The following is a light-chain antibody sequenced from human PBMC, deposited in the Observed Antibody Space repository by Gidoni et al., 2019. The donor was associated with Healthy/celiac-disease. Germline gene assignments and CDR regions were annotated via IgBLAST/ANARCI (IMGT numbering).Light chain of an antibody. J-gene: IGLJ2*01. Sequence: QSVLTQPPSASGTPGQRVTISCSGSSSNIGSNTVNWYQQLPGTAPKRLIYSNNQRPSGVPDRFSGSTSGTSASLAISGLQSEDEAEYYCAVWDDSLNVVVFGGGTKLTVL. V-gene: IGLV1-44*01. CDR1: SSNIGSNT. CDR3: AVWDDSLNVVV. CDR2: SNN.